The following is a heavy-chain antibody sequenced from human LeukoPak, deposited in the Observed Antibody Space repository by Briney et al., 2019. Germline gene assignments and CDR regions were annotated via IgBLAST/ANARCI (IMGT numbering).Heavy chain of an antibody. D-gene: IGHD3-9*01. CDR3: ATAKFLSFDWSSDAFDL. CDR2: ISYSGTT. J-gene: IGHJ3*01. V-gene: IGHV4-39*07. CDR1: VDSINNDVYY. Sequence: LETLSLTSTVSVDSINNDVYYWGWIRHPPGNWLEWIVIISYSGTTNYNPSLKSRVTTPVNTSKNRISLKLSSWTAADTAFYYCATAKFLSFDWSSDAFDLWGQGTLVTVSS.